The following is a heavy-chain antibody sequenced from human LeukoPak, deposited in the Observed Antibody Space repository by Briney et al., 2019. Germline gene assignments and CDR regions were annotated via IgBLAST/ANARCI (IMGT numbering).Heavy chain of an antibody. V-gene: IGHV1-2*02. D-gene: IGHD6-19*01. CDR2: INPNSGGT. CDR3: ARDSSPSLDC. CDR1: GYTFTGYY. J-gene: IGHJ4*02. Sequence: ASVKVSCKASGYTFTGYYMHWVRQAPAQGLEWMGWINPNSGGTYSAQNFQGRVTMTRDASINTAYMELSSLRSDDSAVYYCARDSSPSLDCWGQGTLVTVSS.